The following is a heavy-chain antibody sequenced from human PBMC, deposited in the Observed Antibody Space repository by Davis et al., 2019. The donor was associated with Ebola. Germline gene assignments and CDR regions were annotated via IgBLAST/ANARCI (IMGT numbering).Heavy chain of an antibody. CDR2: ISYDGSNK. CDR1: GFTFSSYS. CDR3: ARGKELRYFACMDV. D-gene: IGHD3-9*01. J-gene: IGHJ6*02. Sequence: GGSLRLSCAASGFTFSSYSMNWVRQAPGKGLEWVAVISYDGSNKYYADSVKGRFTISRENAKNSLYLQMNSLRAGDTAVYYCARGKELRYFACMDVWGQGTTVTVSS. V-gene: IGHV3-30*14.